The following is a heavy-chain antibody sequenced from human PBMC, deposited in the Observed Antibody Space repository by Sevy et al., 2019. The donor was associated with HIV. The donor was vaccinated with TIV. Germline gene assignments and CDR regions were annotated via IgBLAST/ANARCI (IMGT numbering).Heavy chain of an antibody. D-gene: IGHD2-15*01. J-gene: IGHJ5*02. CDR3: ARGTSLGCSGGSCYSNWFDP. CDR1: GGSFSGYY. CDR2: INHSGST. V-gene: IGHV4-34*01. Sequence: SETLSLTCAVYGGSFSGYYWSWIRQPPGKGLEWIGEINHSGSTNYNPSLKSRVTISVDTSKNQFSLKLSSVTAADTAGYYCARGTSLGCSGGSCYSNWFDPWGQGTLVTVSS.